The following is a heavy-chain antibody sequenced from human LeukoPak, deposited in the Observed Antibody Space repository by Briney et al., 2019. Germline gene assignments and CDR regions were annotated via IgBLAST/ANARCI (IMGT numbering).Heavy chain of an antibody. Sequence: GESLKISCKGSGYSFTSYWIGWVRQMPGKGLEWMGIIYPGDSDTRYSPSFQGQVTISADKSISTAYLQWSSLKASDTAMYYCARLMSWWRIVGATGYFDLWGRGTLVTVSS. CDR3: ARLMSWWRIVGATGYFDL. CDR2: IYPGDSDT. V-gene: IGHV5-51*01. CDR1: GYSFTSYW. J-gene: IGHJ2*01. D-gene: IGHD1-26*01.